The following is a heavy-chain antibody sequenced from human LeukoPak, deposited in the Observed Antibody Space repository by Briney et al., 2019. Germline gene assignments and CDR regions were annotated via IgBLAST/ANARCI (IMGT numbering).Heavy chain of an antibody. CDR3: ARGRQNYGDYPY. CDR1: GFTFSSYA. J-gene: IGHJ4*02. V-gene: IGHV3-23*01. CDR2: ISGSGGST. Sequence: GGSLRLSCAASGFTFSSYAMSWVRQAPGKGLEWVSAISGSGGSTYYADSVKGRFTTSGDNFKNTVYLQMNSLRAEDTAVYYCARGRQNYGDYPYWGQGTLVTVSS. D-gene: IGHD4-17*01.